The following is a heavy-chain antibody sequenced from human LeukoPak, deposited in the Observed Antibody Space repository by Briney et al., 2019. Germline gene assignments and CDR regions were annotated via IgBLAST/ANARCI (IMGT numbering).Heavy chain of an antibody. Sequence: SETLSLTCTVSGGSIRSHYWSWIRQPPGKGLEWIGYIYYSGSTNYNPSLKSRVTISLDTSKNQFSLKLSSVTAADTAVYYCAREGTDQYYYYYMDVWGKGTKVTVSS. D-gene: IGHD3-10*01. CDR1: GGSIRSHY. CDR3: AREGTDQYYYYYMDV. V-gene: IGHV4-59*11. CDR2: IYYSGST. J-gene: IGHJ6*03.